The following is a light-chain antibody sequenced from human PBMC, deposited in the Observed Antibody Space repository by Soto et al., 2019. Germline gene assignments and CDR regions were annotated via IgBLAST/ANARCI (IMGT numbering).Light chain of an antibody. J-gene: IGKJ1*01. CDR3: QQYGSSPRT. V-gene: IGKV3-20*01. CDR1: QSLSSIY. CDR2: RTS. Sequence: EIVLTQSPGTLSLSPGQGATLSCRASQSLSSIYLAWYLQKPGQAPRLLIYRTSSRATGIPDRFSGSESETDFTLTISRLEPDDSAVYYCQQYGSSPRTFGPGTKVDIK.